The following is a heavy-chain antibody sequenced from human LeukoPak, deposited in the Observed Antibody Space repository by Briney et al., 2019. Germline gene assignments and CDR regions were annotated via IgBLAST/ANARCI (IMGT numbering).Heavy chain of an antibody. CDR2: ISGSGDTT. V-gene: IGHV3-23*01. CDR3: AKAKTQAMVLPGNY. CDR1: GFTFSNYA. J-gene: IGHJ4*02. Sequence: GGSLRLSCAASGFTFSNYAMSWVRQAPGKGLEWVSAISGSGDTTYYADSVKGRFTISRDNSKNTLYLQMNSLRADDTAVYYCAKAKTQAMVLPGNYWGQGTLVTVST. D-gene: IGHD5-18*01.